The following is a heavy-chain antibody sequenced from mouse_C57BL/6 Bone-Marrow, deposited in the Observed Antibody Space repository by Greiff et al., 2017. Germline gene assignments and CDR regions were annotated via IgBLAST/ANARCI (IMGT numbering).Heavy chain of an antibody. CDR3: ARGWGGGY. CDR2: IYPRSGNT. Sequence: SGAELARPGASVKLSCKASGYTFTSYGISWVKQRTGQGLEWIGEIYPRSGNTYYNEKFKGKATLTADKSSSTAYMELRSLTSEDSAVYFCARGWGGGYWGQGTTLTVSS. D-gene: IGHD1-1*02. CDR1: GYTFTSYG. J-gene: IGHJ2*01. V-gene: IGHV1-81*01.